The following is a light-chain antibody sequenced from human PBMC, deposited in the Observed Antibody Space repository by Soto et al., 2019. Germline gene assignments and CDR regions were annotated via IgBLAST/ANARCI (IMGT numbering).Light chain of an antibody. V-gene: IGLV2-14*01. J-gene: IGLJ1*01. CDR3: ASYTSRGTRG. Sequence: QSALTQPASVSGSPGQSITISCTGTSSDVGGYNYVSWYQQRPGKAPKFMIYEVTNRPSGVSNLFSGSKSGNTASLTISGLQAEDEADYYCASYTSRGTRGLGTGTKLTVL. CDR1: SSDVGGYNY. CDR2: EVT.